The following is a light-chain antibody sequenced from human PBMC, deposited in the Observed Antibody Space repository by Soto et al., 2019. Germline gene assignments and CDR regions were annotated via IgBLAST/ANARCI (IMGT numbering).Light chain of an antibody. CDR3: QQYNDYSAWT. CDR2: EAS. CDR1: QSINKW. Sequence: DIHITQSPSTLSSSLGDTGTITFLAVQSINKWLAWYQQKPGKAPTLLIYEASILQNGVPSRFSGTESGTEFTLTISSLRPDDFATYYCQQYNDYSAWTFGQGTKVDIK. V-gene: IGKV1-5*03. J-gene: IGKJ1*01.